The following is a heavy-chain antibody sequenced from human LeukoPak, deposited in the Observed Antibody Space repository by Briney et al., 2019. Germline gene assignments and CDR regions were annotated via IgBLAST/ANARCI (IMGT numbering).Heavy chain of an antibody. J-gene: IGHJ4*02. CDR2: IYYSGST. V-gene: IGHV4-31*03. CDR3: AAEDIVLLVYDY. Sequence: SETLSLTCTVSGGSISSGGYYWSWIRQHPGKGLEWSGYIYYSGSTYYNPSLKSRVTISVDTSKNQFSLKLSSVTAADTAVYYCAAEDIVLLVYDYWGQGTLVTVSS. CDR1: GGSISSGGYY. D-gene: IGHD2-8*01.